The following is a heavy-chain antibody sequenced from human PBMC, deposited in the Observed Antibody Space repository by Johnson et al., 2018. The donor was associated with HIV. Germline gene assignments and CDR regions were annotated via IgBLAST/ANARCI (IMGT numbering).Heavy chain of an antibody. D-gene: IGHD1-14*01. CDR3: ARDATYRKYALTSFDI. Sequence: VQLVESGGGLVQPGGSLRLSCSASGFTFSSYWMAWVRQAPGKGLEWVANIKQDGSEKHYLGSVKGRFTISRDNAKNSLYLQMNILRAEDTAVYYCARDATYRKYALTSFDIWGQGAMVTVSS. CDR2: IKQDGSEK. CDR1: GFTFSSYW. V-gene: IGHV3-7*05. J-gene: IGHJ3*02.